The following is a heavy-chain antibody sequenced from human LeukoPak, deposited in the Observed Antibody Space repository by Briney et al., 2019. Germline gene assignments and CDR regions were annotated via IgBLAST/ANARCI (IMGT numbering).Heavy chain of an antibody. Sequence: SETLSLTCTVSGGSISSYYWSWIRQPPGKGLEWIGYIYYSGSTNYNPSLKSRGTISVDTSKNQFSLKLSSVTAADTAVYYCARVGRGGWLRGWFDPWGQGTLVTVSS. CDR1: GGSISSYY. V-gene: IGHV4-59*01. CDR3: ARVGRGGWLRGWFDP. CDR2: IYYSGST. J-gene: IGHJ5*02. D-gene: IGHD5-12*01.